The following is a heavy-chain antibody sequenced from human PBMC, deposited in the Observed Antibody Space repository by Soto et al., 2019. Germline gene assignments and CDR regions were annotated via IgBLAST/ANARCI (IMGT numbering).Heavy chain of an antibody. CDR1: GGSISNVNDC. J-gene: IGHJ4*02. CDR3: ARGPSGDKVDY. V-gene: IGHV4-30-4*01. D-gene: IGHD7-27*01. Sequence: QVQLQESGPGLVKPSQTLSLTCIVSGGSISNVNDCWSWIRQRPDKGLEWSGHIYSGGSIYNNPSLTSRVTILVDTSKNQFSLQLSSVSAADTAVYYCARGPSGDKVDYWGQGTLVTVSS. CDR2: IYSGGSI.